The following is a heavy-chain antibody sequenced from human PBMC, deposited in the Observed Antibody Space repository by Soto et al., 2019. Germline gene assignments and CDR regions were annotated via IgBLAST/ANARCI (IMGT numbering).Heavy chain of an antibody. CDR2: IKSEAYCGAI. CDR3: TKTKGHVEPPTIDF. CDR1: GFTFSNDS. V-gene: IGHV3-15*01. Sequence: EVQLVESGGGLVKPGGSLRLSCAGSGFTFSNDSMSWVRRAPGKGLEWVGRIKSEAYCGAIEDAVPGKGRFTISKADSKVYLFLQMIKVRAEDTDVCACTKTKGHVEPPTIDFWGQGTPVIVSS. J-gene: IGHJ4*02. D-gene: IGHD2-8*01.